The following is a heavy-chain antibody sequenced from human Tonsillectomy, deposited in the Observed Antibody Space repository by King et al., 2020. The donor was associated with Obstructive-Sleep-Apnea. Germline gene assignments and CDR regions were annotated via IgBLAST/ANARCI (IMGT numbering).Heavy chain of an antibody. Sequence: DVQLVESGGGFVQPGGYLRLSCAASGFTFSSYALSWVRQAPGKGLDWVSTLSDSGGRTYYADSVKGRFTISRDNSKNTLYLHMNSLRAEDTAIYYCAKDRTGTTIYYFDYWGQGTLVTVSS. CDR3: AKDRTGTTIYYFDY. J-gene: IGHJ4*02. D-gene: IGHD1-7*01. V-gene: IGHV3-23*04. CDR1: GFTFSSYA. CDR2: LSDSGGRT.